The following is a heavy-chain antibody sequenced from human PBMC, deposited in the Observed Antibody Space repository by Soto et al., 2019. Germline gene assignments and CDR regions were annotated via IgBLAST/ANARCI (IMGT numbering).Heavy chain of an antibody. J-gene: IGHJ4*02. Sequence: QLQLQESGPGLVKPSETLSLTCTVSGGSISSSSYYWGWIRQPPGKGLEWIGSIYYSGSTYYNPSLKSRVTISVDTSKNQFSLKLSSVTAADTAVYYCARQEYSSSSGDFDYWGQGTLVTVSS. V-gene: IGHV4-39*01. CDR3: ARQEYSSSSGDFDY. CDR1: GGSISSSSYY. CDR2: IYYSGST. D-gene: IGHD6-6*01.